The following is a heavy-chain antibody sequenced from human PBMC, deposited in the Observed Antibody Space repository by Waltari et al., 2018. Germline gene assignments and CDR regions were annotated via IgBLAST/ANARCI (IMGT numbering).Heavy chain of an antibody. CDR2: INPNSGGK. J-gene: IGHJ5*02. V-gene: IGHV1-2*02. D-gene: IGHD2-8*02. CDR1: GYTFTGYY. Sequence: QVQLVQSGAEVKKPGASVKVSCTASGYTFTGYYMHWVRQAPGQGLEWRGGINPNSGGKNDAQKFQGRGTMTRDTSISTAYMELSRLRSDDTAVYYCARDLTDPVVYAQNWFDPWGQGTLVTVSS. CDR3: ARDLTDPVVYAQNWFDP.